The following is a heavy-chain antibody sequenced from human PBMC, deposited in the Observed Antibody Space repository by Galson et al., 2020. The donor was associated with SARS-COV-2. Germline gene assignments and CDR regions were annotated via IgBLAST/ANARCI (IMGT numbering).Heavy chain of an antibody. D-gene: IGHD4-17*01. CDR3: ARAITSTYGAQFLDY. Sequence: SETLSLTCAVYGGSFSGYHWSWIRQPPGKGLEWIGEINHSGSANYNPSLKSRVTISVDTSKNQFSLKLSSVTAADTAVYYCARAITSTYGAQFLDYWGQGTLVTVSS. CDR1: GGSFSGYH. J-gene: IGHJ4*02. CDR2: INHSGSA. V-gene: IGHV4-34*01.